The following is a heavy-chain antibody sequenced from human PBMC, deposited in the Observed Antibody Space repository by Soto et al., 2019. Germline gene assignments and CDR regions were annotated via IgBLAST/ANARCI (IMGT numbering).Heavy chain of an antibody. D-gene: IGHD6-19*01. CDR1: GGSISSFA. Sequence: QVQLVQSGAEVKKPGSSVKVSCKASGGSISSFAISWVRQAPGQGLDWMGGIIPIFDSANYAQKFQGRVTITADASTSTVYMELNSLRSEDTAVYYCARDDGSGWFFEAAWGQGTLVTVSS. CDR2: IIPIFDSA. CDR3: ARDDGSGWFFEAA. J-gene: IGHJ5*02. V-gene: IGHV1-69*12.